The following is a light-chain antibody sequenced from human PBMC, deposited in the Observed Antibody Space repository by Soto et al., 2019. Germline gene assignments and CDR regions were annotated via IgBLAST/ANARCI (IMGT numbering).Light chain of an antibody. V-gene: IGLV2-8*01. CDR3: SSYAGSNKGSV. CDR1: SSDVGGYNY. J-gene: IGLJ1*01. Sequence: QSVLTQPPSASGSPGQSVTISCTGTSSDVGGYNYVSWYQQHPGKAPKLMIYEVSKRPSGVPDRFSGSKSGNTASLTVSGLQAEDEAAYYCSSYAGSNKGSVFGTGTKLTVL. CDR2: EVS.